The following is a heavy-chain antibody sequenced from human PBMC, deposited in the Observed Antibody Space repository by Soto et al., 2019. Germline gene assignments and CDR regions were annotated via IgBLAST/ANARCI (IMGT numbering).Heavy chain of an antibody. CDR2: ISGSGGST. V-gene: IGHV3-23*01. D-gene: IGHD3-10*01. J-gene: IGHJ4*02. CDR1: GFTFSSYA. Sequence: EVQLLESGGGLVQPGGSLRLSCAASGFTFSSYAMSWVRQAPGKGLEWVSAISGSGGSTYYADSVKGRFTISRDNSKNTLYLQMNSLRAEDTAVYYCAKDRGTMVRGVIEPKLDYLGQGTMVTVSS. CDR3: AKDRGTMVRGVIEPKLDY.